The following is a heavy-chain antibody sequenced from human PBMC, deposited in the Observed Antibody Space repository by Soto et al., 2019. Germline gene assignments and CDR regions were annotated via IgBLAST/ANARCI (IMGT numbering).Heavy chain of an antibody. CDR1: GFSLSTSGVG. V-gene: IGHV2-5*02. D-gene: IGHD2-15*01. CDR2: IYLDDDK. CDR3: AHRPLYCSGGSCYSGFDS. J-gene: IGHJ4*02. Sequence: QITLKESGPTLVKPTQTVTLTCTFSGFSLSTSGVGVGWIRQPPGKALEWLALIYLDDDKRYSPSLKSRLTVTQDTSKYQVVLTMTNMDPVDTATYYCAHRPLYCSGGSCYSGFDSWCQGTLVTVSS.